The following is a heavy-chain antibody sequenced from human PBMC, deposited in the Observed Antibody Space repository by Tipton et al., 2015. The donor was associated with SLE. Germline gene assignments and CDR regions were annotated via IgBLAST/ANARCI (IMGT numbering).Heavy chain of an antibody. J-gene: IGHJ3*02. Sequence: QSGAEVKKPGSSVKVSCKASGDNFNSYVITWVRQAPGQGLEWMGGIIPVFNRPTYAQKFQGRVAITTDQSTSTAYLELTSLKSEDTAVYYCARDQGGLQRKYERDIWGQGTMVIVSS. CDR3: ARDQGGLQRKYERDI. D-gene: IGHD1-1*01. CDR1: GDNFNSYV. V-gene: IGHV1-69*05. CDR2: IIPVFNRP.